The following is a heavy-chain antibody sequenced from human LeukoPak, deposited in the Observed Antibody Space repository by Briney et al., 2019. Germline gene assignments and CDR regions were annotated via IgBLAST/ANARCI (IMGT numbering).Heavy chain of an antibody. D-gene: IGHD6-19*01. CDR3: ATKQWLAPPPDS. V-gene: IGHV3-74*01. Sequence: GGSLRLPCAASGFTFSKHWMLWVRQAPGKGLESVSRINTDGTVTTYADSVKGRFTVSRDNADNTMFLQMNSVRDEDTAVYYCATKQWLAPPPDSWGQGTPVTVSS. CDR1: GFTFSKHW. J-gene: IGHJ4*02. CDR2: INTDGTVT.